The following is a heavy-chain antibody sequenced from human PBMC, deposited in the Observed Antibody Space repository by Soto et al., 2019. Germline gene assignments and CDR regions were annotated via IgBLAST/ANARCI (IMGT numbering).Heavy chain of an antibody. J-gene: IGHJ5*02. CDR1: GDSINTYF. V-gene: IGHV4-4*07. D-gene: IGHD2-15*01. CDR3: ARLAVARAVSAWFDP. Sequence: KTSETLSLTCTVSGDSINTYFWTWIRQPAGKGLEWIGRIYISGTTDYNPSLKSRVTMSVDTSKNQFSLKLTSVTAADTAVYYCARLAVARAVSAWFDPWGQGTLVTV. CDR2: IYISGTT.